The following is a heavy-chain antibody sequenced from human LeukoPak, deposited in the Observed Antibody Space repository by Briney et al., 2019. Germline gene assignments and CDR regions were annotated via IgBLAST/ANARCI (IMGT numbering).Heavy chain of an antibody. Sequence: SVKVSCKASGYTFTSYAMNWVRQAPGQGLEWMGWINTNTGNPTYAQGFTGRFVFSLDTSVSTAYLQISSLKAEDTAVYYCASLYSSSWTPSRFDPWGQGTLVTVSS. CDR1: GYTFTSYA. CDR2: INTNTGNP. D-gene: IGHD6-13*01. V-gene: IGHV7-4-1*02. J-gene: IGHJ5*02. CDR3: ASLYSSSWTPSRFDP.